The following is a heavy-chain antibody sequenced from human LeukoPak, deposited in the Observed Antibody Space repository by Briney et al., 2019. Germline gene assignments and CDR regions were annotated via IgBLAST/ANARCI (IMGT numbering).Heavy chain of an antibody. J-gene: IGHJ4*02. V-gene: IGHV3-30*18. CDR1: GFTFSSYG. CDR3: AKDRHYYGSGVFDY. D-gene: IGHD3-10*01. CDR2: ISYDGSNK. Sequence: GGSLRLSCAASGFTFSSYGMHWVRQAPGKGLEWVAVISYDGSNKYYADSVKGRFTISRDNSKNTLYLQMNSLRAEDTAVYYCAKDRHYYGSGVFDYWGQGTLATVSS.